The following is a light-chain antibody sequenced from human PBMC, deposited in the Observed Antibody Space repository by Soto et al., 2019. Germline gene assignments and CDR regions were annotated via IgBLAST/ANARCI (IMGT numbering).Light chain of an antibody. Sequence: EIVLTQSPATLSLSAGGRPTLSCRASQSVSLSLAWYQQKPGQAPRLLIYDASKRASGFPDRFSGSGSGTDLTLTISSLEPEDSAVYYCQQRHMWPITCGQGTRLEIK. V-gene: IGKV3-11*01. CDR1: QSVSLS. CDR3: QQRHMWPIT. J-gene: IGKJ5*01. CDR2: DAS.